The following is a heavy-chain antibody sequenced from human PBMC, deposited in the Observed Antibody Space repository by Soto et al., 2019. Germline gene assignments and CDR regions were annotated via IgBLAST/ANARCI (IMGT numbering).Heavy chain of an antibody. Sequence: PGGSLRLSCAASGFTFSSYWMSWVRQAPGKGLEWVANIKPDGSQKWYGASVKGRFSISRDNAKKSLYLQMNSLRAEDTAVYYCARGDYHDSSGPFSDAFDIWGQGTLVTVSS. J-gene: IGHJ3*02. CDR3: ARGDYHDSSGPFSDAFDI. D-gene: IGHD3-22*01. CDR1: GFTFSSYW. V-gene: IGHV3-7*04. CDR2: IKPDGSQK.